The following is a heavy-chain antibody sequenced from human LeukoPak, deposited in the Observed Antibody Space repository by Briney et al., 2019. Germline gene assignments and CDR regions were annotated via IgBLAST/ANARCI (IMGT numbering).Heavy chain of an antibody. CDR2: TYYRSKWYN. D-gene: IGHD3-10*01. CDR1: GDSVSSNSAA. J-gene: IGHJ6*03. CDR3: ARGYFWFGELSYYYYYMDV. V-gene: IGHV6-1*01. Sequence: SQTLSLTCAISGDSVSSNSAAWNWIRQSPSRGLEWLGRTYYRSKWYNDYAVSVKSRITINPDTSKNQFSLQLNSVTPEDTAVYYCARGYFWFGELSYYYYYMDVWGKGTTVTVSS.